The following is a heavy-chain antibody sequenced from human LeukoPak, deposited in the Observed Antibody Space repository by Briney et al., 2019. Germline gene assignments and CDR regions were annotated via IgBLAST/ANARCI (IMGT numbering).Heavy chain of an antibody. D-gene: IGHD2-21*02. J-gene: IGHJ3*02. CDR2: ISYDGSNK. V-gene: IGHV3-30*04. CDR3: ARVATIVVVTATQTDAFDI. CDR1: GFTFSSYA. Sequence: PGGSLRLSCAASGFTFSSYAMYWVRQAPGKGLEWVAVISYDGSNKYYADSVKGRFTISRDNSKNTQYLQMNSLRAEDTAVYYCARVATIVVVTATQTDAFDIWGQGTMVTVSS.